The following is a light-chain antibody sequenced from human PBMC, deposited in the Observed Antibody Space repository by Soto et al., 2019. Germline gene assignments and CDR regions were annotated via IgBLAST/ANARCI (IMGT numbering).Light chain of an antibody. Sequence: EIVLTQSPGTLSLSPGERATLSCRASQSVSSSYLAWYQQKPGQAPRLLIYGASSRATGIPDRFSGSGSGTDFTLTISRLEPEDFAVYYCQQYGSSKPLITFGQGTRLEIK. V-gene: IGKV3-20*01. CDR1: QSVSSSY. J-gene: IGKJ5*01. CDR2: GAS. CDR3: QQYGSSKPLIT.